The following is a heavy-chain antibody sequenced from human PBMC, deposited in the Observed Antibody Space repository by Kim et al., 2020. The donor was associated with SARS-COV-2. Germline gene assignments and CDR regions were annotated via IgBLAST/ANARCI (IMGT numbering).Heavy chain of an antibody. CDR3: AKSVGEYYYYYGLDV. D-gene: IGHD3-10*01. Sequence: DSGKGRLTISRDTSKNTGYLQMNSLRAEDTAVYFCAKSVGEYYYYYGLDVWGQGTTVTVSS. V-gene: IGHV3-23*01. J-gene: IGHJ6*02.